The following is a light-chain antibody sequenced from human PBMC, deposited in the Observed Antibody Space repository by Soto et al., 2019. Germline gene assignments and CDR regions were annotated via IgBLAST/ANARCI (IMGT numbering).Light chain of an antibody. V-gene: IGLV2-11*01. Sequence: QSVLTQPRSVSGSPGQSVTISCTGSSSDVGGYNYVSWYQQHPGKAPKLIIYDVSKRPSGVPDRFSGSKSGNTASLTTSGLQAEDDADYYCCSYAGRYTPLYGFGTGTKV. J-gene: IGLJ1*01. CDR2: DVS. CDR1: SSDVGGYNY. CDR3: CSYAGRYTPLYG.